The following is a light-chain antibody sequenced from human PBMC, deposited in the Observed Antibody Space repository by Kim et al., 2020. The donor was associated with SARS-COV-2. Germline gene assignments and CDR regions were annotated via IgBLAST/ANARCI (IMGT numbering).Light chain of an antibody. V-gene: IGLV1-40*01. CDR1: SSNIGAVSD. CDR2: RDN. J-gene: IGLJ1*01. CDR3: QSYDSSLNGYV. Sequence: QSVLTQPPSVSGAPGQRVTISCTGSSSNIGAVSDVHWYQQLPGTAPKLLIYRDNYRPSGVPDRFSGSKSGTSASLAITGLQAEDEADYYCQSYDSSLNGYVFGTGTKVTVL.